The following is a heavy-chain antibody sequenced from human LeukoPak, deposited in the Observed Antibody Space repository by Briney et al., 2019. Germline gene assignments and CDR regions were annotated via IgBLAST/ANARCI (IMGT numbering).Heavy chain of an antibody. Sequence: GESLKISCKGSGYSFTSYWIGWVRQMPGKGLEWMGIIYPGDSDTRYSPSFQGQVTISADKSISTAYLQWSSLKASDTAMYYCARQLVTGRTQYYFDYWGQGTLVTVSS. CDR1: GYSFTSYW. D-gene: IGHD1/OR15-1a*01. J-gene: IGHJ4*02. CDR2: IYPGDSDT. CDR3: ARQLVTGRTQYYFDY. V-gene: IGHV5-51*01.